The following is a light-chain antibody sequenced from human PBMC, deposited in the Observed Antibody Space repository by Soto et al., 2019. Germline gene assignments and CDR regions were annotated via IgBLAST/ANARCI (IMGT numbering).Light chain of an antibody. CDR2: DVS. J-gene: IGLJ2*01. Sequence: QSALTQPDSVSGSPGQSITISCTGTSSDVGGYNYVSWYQQHPGKAPKLMIYDVSNRPSGVSNRFSGSKSGNTASLTISGIQAEDEADYSCSSYTSSGTLFGGGTKLTVL. CDR3: SSYTSSGTL. CDR1: SSDVGGYNY. V-gene: IGLV2-14*01.